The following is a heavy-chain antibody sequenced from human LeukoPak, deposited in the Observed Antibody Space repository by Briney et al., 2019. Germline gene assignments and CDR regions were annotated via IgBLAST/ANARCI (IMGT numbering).Heavy chain of an antibody. D-gene: IGHD6-19*01. J-gene: IGHJ4*02. CDR3: AREYSSGWYDY. V-gene: IGHV3-11*01. CDR2: ISSSGSTI. CDR1: GFTFSDYY. Sequence: GGSLRLSCAVSGFTFSDYYMSWIRQAPGKGLEWVSYISSSGSTIYYADPVKGRFTISRDNAKNSLYLQMNSLRAEDTAVYYCAREYSSGWYDYWGQGTLVTVSS.